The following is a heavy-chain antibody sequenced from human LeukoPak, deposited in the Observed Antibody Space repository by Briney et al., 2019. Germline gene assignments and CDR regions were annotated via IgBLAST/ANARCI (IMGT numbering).Heavy chain of an antibody. J-gene: IGHJ2*01. CDR3: ARTTKAARWLWYFDL. Sequence: PGGSLRLSCAASGFTFSSYAMPWVRQAPGKGLEWVAVISYDGSNKYYADSVKGRFTISRDNSKNTLYLQMNSLRAEDTAVYYCARTTKAARWLWYFDLWGRGTLVTVSS. CDR1: GFTFSSYA. V-gene: IGHV3-30*04. CDR2: ISYDGSNK. D-gene: IGHD2-15*01.